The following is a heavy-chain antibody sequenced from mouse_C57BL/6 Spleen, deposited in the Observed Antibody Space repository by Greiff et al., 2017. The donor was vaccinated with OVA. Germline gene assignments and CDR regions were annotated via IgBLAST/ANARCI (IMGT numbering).Heavy chain of an antibody. CDR1: GYTFTSYW. CDR2: IHPNSGST. Sequence: QVQLQQPGAELVKPGASVKLSCKASGYTFTSYWMHWVKQRPGQGLEWIGMIHPNSGSTNYNEKLKSKATLTVDKSSSTAYMQLSSLTSEDSAVYYCARNYGSSYYAMDYWGQGTSVTVSS. D-gene: IGHD1-1*01. J-gene: IGHJ4*01. V-gene: IGHV1-64*01. CDR3: ARNYGSSYYAMDY.